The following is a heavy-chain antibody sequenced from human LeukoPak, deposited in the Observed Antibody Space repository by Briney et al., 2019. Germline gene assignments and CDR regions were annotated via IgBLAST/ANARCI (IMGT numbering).Heavy chain of an antibody. Sequence: SETLSLTCAVYGGSFSGYYWSWIRQPPGKGLEWIGEINHSGSTNYNPSLKSRVTISVDTSKNQFSLKLSSVTAADTAVYYCASRRPWVAPGYSSGWRHYYFDYWGQGTLVTVSS. D-gene: IGHD6-19*01. V-gene: IGHV4-34*01. CDR2: INHSGST. CDR3: ASRRPWVAPGYSSGWRHYYFDY. J-gene: IGHJ4*02. CDR1: GGSFSGYY.